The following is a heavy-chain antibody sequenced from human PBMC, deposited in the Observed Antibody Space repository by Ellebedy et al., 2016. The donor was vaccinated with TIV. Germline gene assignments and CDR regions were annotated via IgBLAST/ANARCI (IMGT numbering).Heavy chain of an antibody. D-gene: IGHD5-24*01. CDR3: ARREGYNNFDY. Sequence: GESLKISCKASGYFFTSYWIAWVRQMPGKGLEWRGNIYPGDSDTRFSPSFQGQVTISADKSISTAYLEWSSLKASDTAMYYCARREGYNNFDYWGQGTLVTVSS. V-gene: IGHV5-51*01. J-gene: IGHJ4*02. CDR1: GYFFTSYW. CDR2: IYPGDSDT.